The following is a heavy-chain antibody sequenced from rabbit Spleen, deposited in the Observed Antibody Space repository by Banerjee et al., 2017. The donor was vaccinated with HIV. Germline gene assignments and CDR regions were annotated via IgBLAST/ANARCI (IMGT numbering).Heavy chain of an antibody. D-gene: IGHD2-1*01. V-gene: IGHV1S40*01. J-gene: IGHJ4*01. CDR2: IYGGSY. CDR1: GFTISSTYW. Sequence: QSLEESGGDLVKPGASLPLTFTASGFTISSTYWMSWFRQAPGRGLEWIACIYGGSYKNASWAKGLFTISKTSSTTVTLQMTSLTAADTATYFCARDPYVVYGDVDLWGPGTLVTVS. CDR3: ARDPYVVYGDVDL.